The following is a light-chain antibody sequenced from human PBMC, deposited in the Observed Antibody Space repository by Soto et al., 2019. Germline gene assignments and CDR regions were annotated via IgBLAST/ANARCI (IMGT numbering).Light chain of an antibody. CDR1: QSVGSN. Sequence: EIVMTQSPATLSVSPGERATLSCRASQSVGSNLAWYQQKPGQAPRLLIYGASTRATDIPARFSGSGSGTEFPLTISSLQSEDFAVYYCQQYNNWYTFGQGTKLEIK. V-gene: IGKV3-15*01. J-gene: IGKJ2*01. CDR3: QQYNNWYT. CDR2: GAS.